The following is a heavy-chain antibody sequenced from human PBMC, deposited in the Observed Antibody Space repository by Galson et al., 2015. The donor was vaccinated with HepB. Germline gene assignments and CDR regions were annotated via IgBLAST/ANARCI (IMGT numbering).Heavy chain of an antibody. CDR2: ISDSGGTT. CDR1: GFTFSTYA. V-gene: IGHV3-23*01. CDR3: AKEALNSYWFFDL. J-gene: IGHJ2*01. Sequence: SLRLSCAASGFTFSTYAMIWVRQAPGKGPEWVSTISDSGGTTYYADSVRGRFTISRDNSKNTLYLQMNGLTAVGTAVYYCAKEALNSYWFFDLWGRGTLVTVSS.